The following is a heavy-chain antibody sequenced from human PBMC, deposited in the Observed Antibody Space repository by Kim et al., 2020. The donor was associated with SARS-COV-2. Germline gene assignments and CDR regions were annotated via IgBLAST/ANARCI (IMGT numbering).Heavy chain of an antibody. V-gene: IGHV4-31*02. J-gene: IGHJ5*02. CDR3: AREAEGWFDP. CDR2: GST. Sequence: GSTYYNPSHKSRVMISVDTSKNQCSQKLSSVTAADTAVYYCAREAEGWFDPWGQGTLVTVSS. D-gene: IGHD6-25*01.